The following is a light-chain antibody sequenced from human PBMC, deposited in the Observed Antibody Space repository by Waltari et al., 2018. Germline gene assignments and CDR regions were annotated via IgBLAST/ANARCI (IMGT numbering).Light chain of an antibody. J-gene: IGLJ1*01. Sequence: QSAPTQPASVSGSPGQSVTISCTGTSSDVGSYNLVSWYQHHPGKAPKIMIYEANKLPSVVSVRFSGSKSGITASLTISGLQAEDEADYYCCSYAGPVTPYVFGSGTKVTVL. CDR1: SSDVGSYNL. V-gene: IGLV2-23*01. CDR2: EAN. CDR3: CSYAGPVTPYV.